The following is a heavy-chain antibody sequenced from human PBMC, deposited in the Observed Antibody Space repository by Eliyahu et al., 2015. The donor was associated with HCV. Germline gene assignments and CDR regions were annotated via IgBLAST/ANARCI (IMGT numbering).Heavy chain of an antibody. J-gene: IGHJ5*02. CDR3: ARIGGDGYNSDL. Sequence: QVQLVQSGDEVKMPGASVKVSCKASGYTFTSHGINWVRQAPGQGLEWMGWIGTYNGNTDYAQNLQGRVTMTTDTSTSTAYMELRSLRSDDTAVYYCARIGGDGYNSDLWGQGTLVTVSS. D-gene: IGHD5-24*01. CDR1: GYTFTSHG. V-gene: IGHV1-18*01. CDR2: IGTYNGNT.